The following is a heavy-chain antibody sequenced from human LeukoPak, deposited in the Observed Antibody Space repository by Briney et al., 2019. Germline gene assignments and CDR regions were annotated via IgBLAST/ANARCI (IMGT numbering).Heavy chain of an antibody. CDR3: ARDLDGYNSAFDY. CDR2: ISSSGSTI. CDR1: GFTFSDYY. D-gene: IGHD5-24*01. V-gene: IGHV3-11*01. Sequence: GGSLRLSCAASGFTFSDYYMSWIRQAPGKGLEWVSYISSSGSTIYYADSVKGRVTISRDNAKNSLYLQMNSLRAEDTAVYYCARDLDGYNSAFDYWGQGTLVTVSS. J-gene: IGHJ4*02.